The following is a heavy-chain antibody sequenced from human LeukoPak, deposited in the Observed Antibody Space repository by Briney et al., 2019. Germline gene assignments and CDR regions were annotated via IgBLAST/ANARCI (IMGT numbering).Heavy chain of an antibody. CDR1: GYPFTSYG. V-gene: IGHV1-18*01. J-gene: IGHJ4*02. Sequence: ASVKVSFKASGYPFTSYGISWVRQAPGQGLEWMGWISAYNGNTNYSQKLQGRVTMTTDTSTSTAYMELRSLRSDDTAVYYCARGPTNWGSRGYFDYWGQGTLVTVSS. CDR2: ISAYNGNT. CDR3: ARGPTNWGSRGYFDY. D-gene: IGHD7-27*01.